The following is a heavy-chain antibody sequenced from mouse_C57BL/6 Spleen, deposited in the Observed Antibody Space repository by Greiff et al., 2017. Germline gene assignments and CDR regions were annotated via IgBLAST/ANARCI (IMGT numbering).Heavy chain of an antibody. Sequence: QVQLQQSGAELASPGASVPLSCTASGYTFTAPIMNWVHKRPGQGLEWIGRIYPVSGETNYNQKFMGKATFSVDRSSSTVYMVVNSRTSEDPAVYYCASTMEYAMDYWGQGTSVTVAS. CDR3: ASTMEYAMDY. CDR1: GYTFTAPI. D-gene: IGHD2-10*02. V-gene: IGHV1-11*01. J-gene: IGHJ4*01. CDR2: IYPVSGET.